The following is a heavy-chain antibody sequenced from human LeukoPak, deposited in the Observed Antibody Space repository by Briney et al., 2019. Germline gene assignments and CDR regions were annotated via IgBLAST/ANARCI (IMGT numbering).Heavy chain of an antibody. CDR2: VWYDGNNK. Sequence: GESLRLSCAASGFTFINFGMHWVRQAPGKGPEWVAIVWYDGNNKYYADSVKGRFTISRDNSENMLYLQVNSLRAEDTAIYYCAKDLRGSRGLGSFDYWGQGTLVTVFS. J-gene: IGHJ4*02. V-gene: IGHV3-33*06. CDR3: AKDLRGSRGLGSFDY. CDR1: GFTFINFG. D-gene: IGHD6-19*01.